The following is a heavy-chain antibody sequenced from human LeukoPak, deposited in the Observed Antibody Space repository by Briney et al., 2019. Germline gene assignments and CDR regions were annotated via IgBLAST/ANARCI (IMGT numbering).Heavy chain of an antibody. CDR2: INHSGST. V-gene: IGHV4-34*01. J-gene: IGHJ4*02. CDR3: ARRTWDGTCYFDY. CDR1: GGSFSGYY. Sequence: SETLSLTCAVYGGSFSGYYWSWIRQPPGKGLEWIGEINHSGSTNYNPSLKSRVTISVDTSKNQFSLNLKSVTAADTAKYYCARRTWDGTCYFDYWGQGARVTVSS. D-gene: IGHD1-26*01.